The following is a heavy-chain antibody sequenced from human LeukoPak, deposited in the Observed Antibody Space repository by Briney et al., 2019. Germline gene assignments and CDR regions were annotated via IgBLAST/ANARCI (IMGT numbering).Heavy chain of an antibody. V-gene: IGHV1-24*01. D-gene: IGHD1-26*01. J-gene: IGHJ4*02. Sequence: ASVKVSCKVSGYTLTELSMHWVRQAPGKGLEWMGGFDPEDGETIHAQKFQGRVTMTEDTSTDTAYMELSSLRSDDAAVYYCAVTLEGRGRWEEIDYWGQGTLVTVSS. CDR2: FDPEDGET. CDR1: GYTLTELS. CDR3: AVTLEGRGRWEEIDY.